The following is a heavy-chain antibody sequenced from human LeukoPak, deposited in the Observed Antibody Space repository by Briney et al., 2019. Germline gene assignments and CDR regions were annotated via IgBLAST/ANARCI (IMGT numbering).Heavy chain of an antibody. CDR1: GYTFTSYD. CDR2: MNPNSGNT. CDR3: ARAVPLTTTVDY. V-gene: IGHV1-8*01. Sequence: GASVKVSCKASGYTFTSYDINWVRQATGQGLEWMGWMNPNSGNTGYAQKFQGRLTMTRDTSISTAYMELSSLRPEDTAVYYCARAVPLTTTVDYWGQGTLVTVSS. J-gene: IGHJ4*02. D-gene: IGHD1-1*01.